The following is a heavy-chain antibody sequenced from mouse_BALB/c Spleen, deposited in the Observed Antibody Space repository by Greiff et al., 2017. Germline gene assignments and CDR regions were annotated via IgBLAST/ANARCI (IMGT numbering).Heavy chain of an antibody. CDR3: ARDPGYYAMDY. V-gene: IGHV5-15*02. CDR1: GFTFSDYG. Sequence: EVKLIESGGGLVQPGGSRKLSCAASGFTFSDYGMAWVRQAPGKGPEWVAFISNLAYSIYYADTVTGRFTISRENAKNTLYLEMSSLRSEDTAMYYCARDPGYYAMDYWGQGTSVTVSS. CDR2: ISNLAYSI. J-gene: IGHJ4*01. D-gene: IGHD3-1*01.